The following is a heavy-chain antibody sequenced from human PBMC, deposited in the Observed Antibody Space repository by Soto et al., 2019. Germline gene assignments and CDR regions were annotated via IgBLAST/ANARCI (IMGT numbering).Heavy chain of an antibody. CDR3: ARQKRDYYGSENYPSYFDY. D-gene: IGHD3-10*01. J-gene: IGHJ4*02. V-gene: IGHV4-30-2*01. CDR2: IYHSGST. Sequence: PSETLSLTCAVSGGSISSGGYSWSWIRQPPGKGLEWIGYIYHSGSTNYNPSLKSRVTISVDTSKNQFSLKLSSVTAADTAVYYCARQKRDYYGSENYPSYFDYWGQGTQVTVSS. CDR1: GGSISSGGYS.